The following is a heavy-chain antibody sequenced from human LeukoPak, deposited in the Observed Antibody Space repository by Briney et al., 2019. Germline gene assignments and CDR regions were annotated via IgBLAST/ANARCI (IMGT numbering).Heavy chain of an antibody. Sequence: SETLSLTCIVSGGSISSSSYYWGWIRLPPGKGLEWIGNIFYSGNTYYKPSLKSRVTISADTSKNQFSLRLSSVTAADTAVYFCARGQRVGQTGYYFDYWGLGTLVTVSS. CDR1: GGSISSSSYY. CDR3: ARGQRVGQTGYYFDY. D-gene: IGHD1-26*01. V-gene: IGHV4-39*07. CDR2: IFYSGNT. J-gene: IGHJ4*01.